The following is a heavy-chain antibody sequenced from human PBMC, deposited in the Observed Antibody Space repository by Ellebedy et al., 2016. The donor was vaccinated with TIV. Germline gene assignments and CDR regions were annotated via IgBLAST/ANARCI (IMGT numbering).Heavy chain of an antibody. CDR2: ISNAGDTT. J-gene: IGHJ4*02. V-gene: IGHV3-74*01. CDR3: AKDTSGLSY. D-gene: IGHD3-16*02. Sequence: PGGSLRLSCAASGFTFSDHRMHWVRQAPGRGLVWVSSISNAGDTTRYADFVKGRFSISRDNAKNTLYLQMNSLTVEDTAVYYCAKDTSGLSYWGQGTLVTVSS. CDR1: GFTFSDHR.